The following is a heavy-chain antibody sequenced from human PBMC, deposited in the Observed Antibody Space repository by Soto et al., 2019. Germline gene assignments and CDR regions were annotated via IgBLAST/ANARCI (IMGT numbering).Heavy chain of an antibody. D-gene: IGHD2-2*02. CDR1: GYTFTSYD. J-gene: IGHJ5*02. V-gene: IGHV1-8*01. CDR2: MNPNSGNT. CDR3: ARTYCSSASCYTNWFDP. Sequence: ASVKVSCKASGYTFTSYDINWVRQATGQGLEWMGWMNPNSGNTGYAKKFQGRVTMTRNTSISTAYMELSSLRSEDTAVYYCARTYCSSASCYTNWFDPWGQGTLVTVSS.